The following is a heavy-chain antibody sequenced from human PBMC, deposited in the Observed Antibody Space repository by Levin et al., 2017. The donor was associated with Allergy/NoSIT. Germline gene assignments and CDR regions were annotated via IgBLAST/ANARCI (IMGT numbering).Heavy chain of an antibody. J-gene: IGHJ4*02. D-gene: IGHD3-3*01. CDR2: IHSRSTYI. Sequence: PGGSLRLSCAASGFSFSSYSMNWVRQAPGKGLEWVSYIHSRSTYIYYADSVKGRFTISRDNAKNSLYLQMNSLRAEDTAVYYCARGLHYDFWSGYYPTFPFDYWGQGTLVTVSS. CDR1: GFSFSSYS. V-gene: IGHV3-21*01. CDR3: ARGLHYDFWSGYYPTFPFDY.